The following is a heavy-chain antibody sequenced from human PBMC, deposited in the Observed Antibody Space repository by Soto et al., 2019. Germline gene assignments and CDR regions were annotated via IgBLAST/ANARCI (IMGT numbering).Heavy chain of an antibody. V-gene: IGHV3-21*01. CDR1: GFTFSSYS. Sequence: GGSLRLSCAASGFTFSSYSMNWVRQVPGKGLEWVSSISSSSSYIYYADSVKGRFTISRDNAKNSLYLQMNSLRAEDTAVYYCARDFGASDYYDSSGYLVAASAFDYWGQGTLVTVSS. CDR2: ISSSSSYI. D-gene: IGHD3-22*01. CDR3: ARDFGASDYYDSSGYLVAASAFDY. J-gene: IGHJ4*02.